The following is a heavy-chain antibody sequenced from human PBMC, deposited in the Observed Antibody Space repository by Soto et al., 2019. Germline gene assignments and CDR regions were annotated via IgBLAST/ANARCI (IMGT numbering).Heavy chain of an antibody. CDR2: ISYDGNNK. J-gene: IGHJ4*02. D-gene: IGHD4-17*01. Sequence: QVQLVESGGGVVQPGGSLRLSWAASEFTFSNYAMHWVRQPPGKGLQWLAVISYDGNNKYYADSVEGRFTISRDNSKNTVYLQMNSLRLEDTAVYYCARGPSYSDSDFDYWGQGTLVTVSS. CDR1: EFTFSNYA. CDR3: ARGPSYSDSDFDY. V-gene: IGHV3-30*03.